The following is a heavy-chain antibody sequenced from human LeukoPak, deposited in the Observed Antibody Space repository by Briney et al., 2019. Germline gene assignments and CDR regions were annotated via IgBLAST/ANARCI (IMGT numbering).Heavy chain of an antibody. D-gene: IGHD4-17*01. Sequence: SETLSLTCAVYGGSFSGYSWSWIRQPPGKGLEWIGEINHSGSTYYNPSLKSRVTISVDRSKNQFSLKLSSVTAADTAVYYCARANYGETFDYWGQGTLVTVSS. J-gene: IGHJ4*02. CDR3: ARANYGETFDY. CDR1: GGSFSGYS. CDR2: INHSGST. V-gene: IGHV4-34*01.